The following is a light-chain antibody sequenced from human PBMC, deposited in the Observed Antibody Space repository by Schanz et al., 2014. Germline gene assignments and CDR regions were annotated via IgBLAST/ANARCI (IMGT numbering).Light chain of an antibody. J-gene: IGLJ3*02. Sequence: QSVLTQPPSVSAAPGQKVTISCSGSSSEIGDNYVSWYQHIPGTAPKVLIYDNHYRPSGIPDRFSGSKSGTSATLDITGLXXXXEADYYCGTWDSSLRAALWVFGGGTKLTVL. CDR3: GTWDSSLRAALWV. CDR2: DNH. CDR1: SSEIGDNY. V-gene: IGLV1-51*01.